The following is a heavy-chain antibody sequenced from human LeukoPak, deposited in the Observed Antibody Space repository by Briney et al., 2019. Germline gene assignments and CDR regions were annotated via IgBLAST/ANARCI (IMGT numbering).Heavy chain of an antibody. V-gene: IGHV3-74*01. CDR3: ARRGLGYSGYHSPGY. CDR2: INSDGSST. J-gene: IGHJ4*02. D-gene: IGHD5-12*01. Sequence: PGGSLRLSCAASGFTFSSYWMHWVRQAPGKGLVWVSRINSDGSSTSYADYVKGRFTISRDNAKNTLYLHMNSLRAEDTAVYYCARRGLGYSGYHSPGYWGQGTLVTVSS. CDR1: GFTFSSYW.